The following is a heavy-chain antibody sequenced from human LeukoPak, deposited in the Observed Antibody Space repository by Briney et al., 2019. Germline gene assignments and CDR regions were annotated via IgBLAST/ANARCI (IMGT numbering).Heavy chain of an antibody. V-gene: IGHV3-66*01. J-gene: IGHJ4*02. Sequence: PGGSLRLSCAASGFSVSSNYMSWVRQAPGKGLEWVSVIYSGGSTYYADSVKGRFTISRDNSKNTLYLQMNSLGAEDTAVYYCAKVRGRGYYDSSGYYPFDYWGQGTLVTVSS. CDR1: GFSVSSNY. CDR2: IYSGGST. D-gene: IGHD3-22*01. CDR3: AKVRGRGYYDSSGYYPFDY.